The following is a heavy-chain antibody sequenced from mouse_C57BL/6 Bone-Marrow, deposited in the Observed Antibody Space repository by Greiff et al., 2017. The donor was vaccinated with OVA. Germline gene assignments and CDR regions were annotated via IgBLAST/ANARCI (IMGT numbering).Heavy chain of an antibody. D-gene: IGHD1-1*01. CDR1: GYAFTNYL. V-gene: IGHV1-54*01. J-gene: IGHJ2*01. CDR3: ASRYSTVVARDFDY. Sequence: QVQLQQSGAELVRPGTSVKVSCKASGYAFTNYLIEWVKQRPGQGLEWIGVINPGSGGTTYNEKFKGKATLTADKSSSTAYMQLSSLTSEDSAVYFCASRYSTVVARDFDYWGQGTTLTVSS. CDR2: INPGSGGT.